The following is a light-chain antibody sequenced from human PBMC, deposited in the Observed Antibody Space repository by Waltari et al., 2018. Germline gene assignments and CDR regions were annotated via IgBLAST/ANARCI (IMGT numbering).Light chain of an antibody. Sequence: EIVLTQSPATLSLSPGDRATLSFRASHSVDTSLAWYQQKLGQAPRLLIYDVFYRATGIPARFSGRGSGTDFTLTISSLEPEDFALYFCQQRRDWPITFGQGTRLEIK. J-gene: IGKJ5*01. CDR2: DVF. CDR3: QQRRDWPIT. V-gene: IGKV3-11*01. CDR1: HSVDTS.